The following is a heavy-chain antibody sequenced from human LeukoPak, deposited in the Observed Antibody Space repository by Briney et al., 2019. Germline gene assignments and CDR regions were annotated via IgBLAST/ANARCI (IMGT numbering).Heavy chain of an antibody. CDR2: INAGNGNT. Sequence: GASVKVSCKASGYTFTTYTIHWVRQAPGQRLEWMGWINAGNGNTKYSQHFQSRVTITRDTSASTAYMELSSLRSEDTAVYYCARANDFWSGYYYGMDVWGQGTTVTVSS. D-gene: IGHD3-3*01. CDR1: GYTFTTYT. V-gene: IGHV1-3*01. CDR3: ARANDFWSGYYYGMDV. J-gene: IGHJ6*02.